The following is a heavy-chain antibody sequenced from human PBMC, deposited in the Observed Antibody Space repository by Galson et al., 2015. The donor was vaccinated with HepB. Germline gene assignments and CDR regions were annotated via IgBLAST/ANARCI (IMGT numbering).Heavy chain of an antibody. J-gene: IGHJ4*02. D-gene: IGHD3-3*01. CDR1: GFTYSSYA. CDR3: AKVHDFWSGYLDY. V-gene: IGHV3-23*01. CDR2: VSGNGGST. Sequence: SLRLSCAASGFTYSSYAMSWVRQAPGKGLEWVSSVSGNGGSTYYADSVKGRFTISRDNSKNTLFMQMNSLRAEDTAVYYCAKVHDFWSGYLDYWGQGTLVTVSS.